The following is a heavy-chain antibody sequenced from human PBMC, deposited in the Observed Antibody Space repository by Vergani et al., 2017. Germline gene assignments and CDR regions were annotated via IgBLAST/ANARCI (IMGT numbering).Heavy chain of an antibody. CDR1: GFTFDDYA. V-gene: IGHV3-9*01. CDR3: AKVIYSSGWSPLDY. J-gene: IGHJ4*02. Sequence: EVQLVESGGGLVQPGRSLRLSCAASGFTFDDYAMHWVRQAPGTGLEWVSGISWNSGSIGYADSVKGRFTISRDNAKNSLYLQMNSLRAEDTALYYCAKVIYSSGWSPLDYWGQGTLVTVSS. D-gene: IGHD6-19*01. CDR2: ISWNSGSI.